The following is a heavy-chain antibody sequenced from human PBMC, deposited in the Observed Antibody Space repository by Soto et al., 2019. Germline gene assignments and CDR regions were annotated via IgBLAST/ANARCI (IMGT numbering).Heavy chain of an antibody. CDR3: ASTSRYSYGIYYYYGMDV. CDR1: GYTFPSYW. V-gene: IGHV5-51*01. D-gene: IGHD5-18*01. Sequence: GESLKISCKGSGYTFPSYWIGWVRQMPGKGLEWMGIIYPGDSDARYSPSFQGHVTISADKSISTAYLQWSSLKASDTAMYYCASTSRYSYGIYYYYGMDVWGQGTSVTVSS. CDR2: IYPGDSDA. J-gene: IGHJ6*02.